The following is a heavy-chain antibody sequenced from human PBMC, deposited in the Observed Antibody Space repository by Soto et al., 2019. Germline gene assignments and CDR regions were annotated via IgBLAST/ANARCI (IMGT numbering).Heavy chain of an antibody. D-gene: IGHD3-22*01. CDR1: PDSITSSGYY. V-gene: IGHV4-39*01. Sequence: PSETLSLTCXVSPDSITSSGYYWGWIRQTPGKGLEWIGSIYYNGTTYYNPSLKSRVFISVDTSKDQFSLRLKSVTVADTATFHCVRHEVAVSGAYNMDVWGRGTTVTVSS. CDR2: IYYNGTT. CDR3: VRHEVAVSGAYNMDV. J-gene: IGHJ6*02.